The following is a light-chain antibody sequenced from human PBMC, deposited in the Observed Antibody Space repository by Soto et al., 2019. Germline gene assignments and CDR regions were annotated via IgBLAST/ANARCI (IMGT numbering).Light chain of an antibody. Sequence: QSVLTQPPSASGTPGQRVTISCTGTSSDVGSYNLVSWYQQHPGKAPKFMIYEVSKRPSGVSNRFSGSKSGNTASLTISGLQAEDEGDYFCCSYAGSSTAYVFGTGTKVTVL. J-gene: IGLJ1*01. CDR1: SSDVGSYNL. V-gene: IGLV2-23*02. CDR3: CSYAGSSTAYV. CDR2: EVS.